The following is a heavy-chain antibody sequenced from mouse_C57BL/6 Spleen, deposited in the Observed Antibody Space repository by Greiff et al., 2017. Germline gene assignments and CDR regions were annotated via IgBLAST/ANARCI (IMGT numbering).Heavy chain of an antibody. Sequence: QVQLQQPGAELVEPGASVTLSCKASGYTFTSYWMHWVKQRPGQGLEWIGMIHPNSGSTNYNEKFKSKATLTVDKSSSTAYMQLSSLTSEDSAVYYCARGELGRGYFDVWGTGTTVTVSS. CDR1: GYTFTSYW. V-gene: IGHV1-64*01. CDR3: ARGELGRGYFDV. J-gene: IGHJ1*03. D-gene: IGHD4-1*01. CDR2: IHPNSGST.